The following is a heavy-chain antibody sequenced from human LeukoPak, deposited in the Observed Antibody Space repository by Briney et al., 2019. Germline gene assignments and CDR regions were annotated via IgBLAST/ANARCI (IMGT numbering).Heavy chain of an antibody. CDR1: GFSFSSYA. V-gene: IGHV3-23*01. CDR3: AKTSGVVRPYYFDY. D-gene: IGHD3-3*01. CDR2: ISGSGGST. J-gene: IGHJ4*02. Sequence: GGSLRLSCAASGFSFSSYAMSWVRQAPGEGLEWVSAISGSGGSTYYADSVKGRFTISRDNSKNTLYLQMNSLRAEDTAVYYCAKTSGVVRPYYFDYWGQGTLVTVSS.